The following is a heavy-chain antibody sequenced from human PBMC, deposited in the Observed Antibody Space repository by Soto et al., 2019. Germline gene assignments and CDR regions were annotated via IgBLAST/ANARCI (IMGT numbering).Heavy chain of an antibody. J-gene: IGHJ4*02. V-gene: IGHV1-46*01. Sequence: ASVKVSCKASGYTFTSYYMHWVRQAPGQGLEWMGIINPSGGSTSYAQKFQGRVTMTRDTSTSTVYMELSSLRSEDTAVYYCARAPNVAVAGPFYFAYWGQGTLVTVSS. CDR1: GYTFTSYY. CDR3: ARAPNVAVAGPFYFAY. CDR2: INPSGGST. D-gene: IGHD6-19*01.